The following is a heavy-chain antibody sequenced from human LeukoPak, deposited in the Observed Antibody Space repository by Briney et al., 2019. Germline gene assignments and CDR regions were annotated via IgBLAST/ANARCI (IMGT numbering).Heavy chain of an antibody. CDR3: ARDPTYYYDSSGLDY. D-gene: IGHD3-22*01. CDR2: ISSSSSYI. V-gene: IGHV3-21*01. J-gene: IGHJ4*02. Sequence: GGSLRLSCAASGFTFSSYSMNWVRQAPGKGLESVSSISSSSSYIYYADSVKGRFTISRDNAKNSLYLQMNSLRAEDTAVYYCARDPTYYYDSSGLDYWGQGTLVTVSS. CDR1: GFTFSSYS.